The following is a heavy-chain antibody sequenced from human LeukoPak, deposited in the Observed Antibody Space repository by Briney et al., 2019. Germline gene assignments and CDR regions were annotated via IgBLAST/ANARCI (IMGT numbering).Heavy chain of an antibody. D-gene: IGHD3-10*01. CDR1: GGSFSGYY. J-gene: IGHJ4*02. CDR3: ARRGITMVRGVIGY. CDR2: INHSGST. V-gene: IGHV4-34*01. Sequence: TSETLSLTCAVYGGSFSGYYWSWIRQPPGKGLEWIGEINHSGSTNYNPSLKSRVTISVDTSKNQFSLKLSSVTAADTAVYYCARRGITMVRGVIGYWAQGTLVTVSS.